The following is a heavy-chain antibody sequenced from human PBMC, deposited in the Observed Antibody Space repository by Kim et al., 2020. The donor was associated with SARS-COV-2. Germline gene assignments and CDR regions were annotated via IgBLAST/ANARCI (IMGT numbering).Heavy chain of an antibody. Sequence: GGSLRLSCTVSGFNFNSYSMNWVRQAPGKGLEWVSYISSSSSTVYYPGPVRRGFTISRDNAKNSFFLQMNSLSDDATAGYYCASCPLSMPMVRGMITTTLFDYDDMDTWRQGTTDSVS. CDR3: ASCPLSMPMVRGMITTTLFDYDDMDT. D-gene: IGHD3-10*01. CDR2: ISSSSSTV. V-gene: IGHV3-48*02. CDR1: GFNFNSYS. J-gene: IGHJ6*02.